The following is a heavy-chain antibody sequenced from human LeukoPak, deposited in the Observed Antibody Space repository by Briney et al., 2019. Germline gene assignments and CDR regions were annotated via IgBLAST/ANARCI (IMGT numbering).Heavy chain of an antibody. V-gene: IGHV4-34*01. CDR2: INHSGST. CDR3: ARDSSGYYRIDY. J-gene: IGHJ4*02. D-gene: IGHD3-22*01. Sequence: SETLSLTCAVYGESFSGHYCSWIRQPPGKGLEWIGEINHSGSTNYNPSLKSRVTISVDTSKNQFSLKLTSVTAADTAVYYCARDSSGYYRIDYWGQGTLVTVSS. CDR1: GESFSGHY.